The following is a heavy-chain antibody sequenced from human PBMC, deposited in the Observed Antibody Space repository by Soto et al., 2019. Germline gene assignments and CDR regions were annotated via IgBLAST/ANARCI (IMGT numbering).Heavy chain of an antibody. Sequence: PGESLKISCQSSGYTFSNFWIGWVRQLPGKGLEWMGIIYPGDHETRYSPSFHGKVTISADRSINTAYLQWNSLEASDTAMYYCARGDVVVVPAATNFDYWGQGTLVTVSS. V-gene: IGHV5-51*01. J-gene: IGHJ4*02. CDR3: ARGDVVVVPAATNFDY. CDR1: GYTFSNFW. CDR2: IYPGDHET. D-gene: IGHD2-2*01.